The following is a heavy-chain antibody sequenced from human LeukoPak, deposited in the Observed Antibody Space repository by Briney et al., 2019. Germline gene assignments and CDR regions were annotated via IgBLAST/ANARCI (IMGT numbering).Heavy chain of an antibody. CDR2: IIPIFGTA. CDR3: AREVRGVPMDY. CDR1: GGTFSSYA. D-gene: IGHD3-10*01. V-gene: IGHV1-69*01. Sequence: GASVKVSCKASGGTFSSYAISWVRQAPGQGPEWMGGIIPIFGTANYAQKFQGRVTITADESTSTAYMELSSLRSEDTAMYYCAREVRGVPMDYWGQGTLVTVSS. J-gene: IGHJ4*02.